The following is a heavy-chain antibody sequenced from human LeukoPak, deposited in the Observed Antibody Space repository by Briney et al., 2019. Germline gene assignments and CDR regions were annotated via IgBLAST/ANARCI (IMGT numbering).Heavy chain of an antibody. CDR2: VSGSGGST. Sequence: GRSLRLSCAASRFIFSSYAMNWVRQAPGKGLEWVSSVSGSGGSTYYADSVKGRFTFSRDNSKNTLYLQMNSLRAEDTAVYYCAKTPSSGYYFDQWGQGTLVTVSS. D-gene: IGHD5-12*01. V-gene: IGHV3-23*01. CDR1: RFIFSSYA. CDR3: AKTPSSGYYFDQ. J-gene: IGHJ4*02.